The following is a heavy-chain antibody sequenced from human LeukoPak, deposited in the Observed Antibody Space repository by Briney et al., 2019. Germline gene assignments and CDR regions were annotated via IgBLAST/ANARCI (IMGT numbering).Heavy chain of an antibody. CDR2: ISGSSSYI. Sequence: GGSLRLSCAASGFTFSIYNMNWVRQAPGKGLEWVSSISGSSSYIYYADSVKGRFTISRDNARNSLSLQMNSPRAEDTAVYYCARDLYGDYGFDIWGQGTMVTVSS. CDR3: ARDLYGDYGFDI. V-gene: IGHV3-21*01. CDR1: GFTFSIYN. J-gene: IGHJ3*02. D-gene: IGHD4-17*01.